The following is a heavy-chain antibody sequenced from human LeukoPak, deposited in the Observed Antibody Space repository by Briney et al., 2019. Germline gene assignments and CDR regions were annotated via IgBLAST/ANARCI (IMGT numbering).Heavy chain of an antibody. J-gene: IGHJ5*02. Sequence: SETLSLTCTGSGGSITGYYWTWLRQAAGKGREGSGRIYTSGSTNVNPSLKRGITISVDTSKNQFSLNLSSVTAADAAIYYCARDNLVRANWFDPWGQGTLVTVSS. CDR3: ARDNLVRANWFDP. D-gene: IGHD6-6*01. V-gene: IGHV4-4*07. CDR2: IYTSGST. CDR1: GGSITGYY.